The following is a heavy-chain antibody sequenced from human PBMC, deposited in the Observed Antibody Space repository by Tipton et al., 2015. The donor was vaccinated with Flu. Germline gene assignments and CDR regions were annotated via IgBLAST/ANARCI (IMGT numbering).Heavy chain of an antibody. CDR3: ASGYRSSWYRFYFYGMVG. CDR2: ISAYNGNT. CDR1: GYTFTSYG. D-gene: IGHD6-13*01. V-gene: IGHV1-18*01. J-gene: IGHJ6*02. Sequence: QLVQSGAEVKKPGASVKVSCKASGYTFTSYGISWVRQAPGQGLEWMGWISAYNGNTNYAQKLQGRVTMTTDTSTSTAYMVLRSLMSDGSAFFYCASGYRSSWYRFYFYGMVGWGQGATVPVSS.